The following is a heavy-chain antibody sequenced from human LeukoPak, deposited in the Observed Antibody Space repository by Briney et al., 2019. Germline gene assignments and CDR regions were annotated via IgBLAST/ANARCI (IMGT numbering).Heavy chain of an antibody. Sequence: ASVKVSCKASGYTFTSYYMHWVRQAPGQGLEWMGIINPSGGSTSYAQKFQGRVTMTRDTSTSTVYMELSSLRSEDTAVYYCARDLLPHSSGYYYVDYWGQGTLVTVYS. J-gene: IGHJ4*02. V-gene: IGHV1-46*01. CDR1: GYTFTSYY. D-gene: IGHD3-22*01. CDR3: ARDLLPHSSGYYYVDY. CDR2: INPSGGST.